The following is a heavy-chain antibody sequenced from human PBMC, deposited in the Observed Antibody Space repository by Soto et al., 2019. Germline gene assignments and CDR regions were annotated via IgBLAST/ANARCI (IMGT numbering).Heavy chain of an antibody. D-gene: IGHD2-2*01. J-gene: IGHJ5*02. CDR1: GGCISSISYY. CDR2: IYDSGST. CDR3: AGITSHYAFDP. Sequence: SETLSLTGTVSGGCISSISYYWGGVGQPPGEGLEWIGRIYDSGSTYYTPSLKSRVTISVDTSKNQFSLKMSSVTAADTAVYYCAGITSHYAFDPWGQGTLVTVS. V-gene: IGHV4-39*01.